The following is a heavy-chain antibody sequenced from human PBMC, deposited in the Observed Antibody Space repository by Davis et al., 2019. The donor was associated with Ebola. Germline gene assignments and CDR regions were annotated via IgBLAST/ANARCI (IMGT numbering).Heavy chain of an antibody. Sequence: ASVKVSCKASGYTFTSYGISWVRQAPGQGLEWMGWISAYNGNTNYAQILQGRVTMTTDTSTGTAYMELRSLRSDDTAVYYCAREWIVVVVAANHYYYYGMDVWGKGTTVTVSS. CDR1: GYTFTSYG. CDR2: ISAYNGNT. V-gene: IGHV1-18*01. D-gene: IGHD2-15*01. J-gene: IGHJ6*04. CDR3: AREWIVVVVAANHYYYYGMDV.